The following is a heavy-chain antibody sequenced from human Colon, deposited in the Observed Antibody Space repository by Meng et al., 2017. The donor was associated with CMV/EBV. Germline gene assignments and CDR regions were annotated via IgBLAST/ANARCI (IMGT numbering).Heavy chain of an antibody. V-gene: IGHV1-2*02. CDR3: VRESWYVDF. Sequence: HEQLGQYVTVVTKPAAVVKASCKASGYTYTANHVHLVRQPPGQVLEWRGLIYPQDGGTYFAQKFQDRVTLTRDTSITTAYMELIGLTSDDTAIYYCVRESWYVDFWGEGTLVTVSS. CDR2: IYPQDGGT. D-gene: IGHD6-13*01. CDR1: GYTYTANH. J-gene: IGHJ4*02.